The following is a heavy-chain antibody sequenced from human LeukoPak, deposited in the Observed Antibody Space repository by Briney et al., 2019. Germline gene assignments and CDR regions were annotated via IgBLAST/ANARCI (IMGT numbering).Heavy chain of an antibody. Sequence: GGSLRLSCAASGFIFSSYGMHWVRQAPGKGLEWVAAIWYDGSNKYSADSVKGRFTISRDNSKNTLYLQMNSLRAEDTAVYYCVRDSGSSYGYRTSGILSQIDYWGQGTLVTVSS. CDR3: VRDSGSSYGYRTSGILSQIDY. CDR2: IWYDGSNK. J-gene: IGHJ4*02. D-gene: IGHD5-18*01. V-gene: IGHV3-33*01. CDR1: GFIFSSYG.